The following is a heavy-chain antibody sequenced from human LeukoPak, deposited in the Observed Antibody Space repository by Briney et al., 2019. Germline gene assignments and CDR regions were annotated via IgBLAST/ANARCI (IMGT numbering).Heavy chain of an antibody. CDR2: IYYSGST. J-gene: IGHJ3*02. CDR1: GGSISSSSYY. CDR3: ARGFPPRITGTTPAFDI. D-gene: IGHD1-20*01. Sequence: SETLSLTCTVSGGSISSSSYYWGWIRQPPGKGLEWIGSIYYSGSTYYNPSLKSRVTISVDTSKNQFSLKLSSVTAADTAVYYCARGFPPRITGTTPAFDIWGQGTMVTVSS. V-gene: IGHV4-39*07.